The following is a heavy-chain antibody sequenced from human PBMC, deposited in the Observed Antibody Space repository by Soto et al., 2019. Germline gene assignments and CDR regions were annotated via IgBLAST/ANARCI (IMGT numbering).Heavy chain of an antibody. CDR2: INHSGST. D-gene: IGHD2-2*02. V-gene: IGHV4-34*01. J-gene: IGHJ4*02. Sequence: SETLSLTCAVYGVSFSGYYWSWIRQPPGKGLEWIGEINHSGSTNYNPSLKSRVTISVDTSKNQFSLRLSSVTAADTAVYYCARGQWDQLLYGSLHYFDYWGQGTPVTVYS. CDR3: ARGQWDQLLYGSLHYFDY. CDR1: GVSFSGYY.